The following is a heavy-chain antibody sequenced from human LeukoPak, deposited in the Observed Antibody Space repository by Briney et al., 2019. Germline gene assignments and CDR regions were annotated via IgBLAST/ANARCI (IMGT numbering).Heavy chain of an antibody. CDR1: GFTFSSYG. Sequence: GRSLRLSCAASGFTFSSYGMHWVRQAPGKGLEWVAVISLDGSNIYYGDSVKGRFSISRDNSKNTLYLQMNSLRVEDTAVYYCAKDPYRVVVATGNYLDPWGQGTLVTVS. V-gene: IGHV3-30*18. CDR3: AKDPYRVVVATGNYLDP. CDR2: ISLDGSNI. J-gene: IGHJ5*02. D-gene: IGHD2-15*01.